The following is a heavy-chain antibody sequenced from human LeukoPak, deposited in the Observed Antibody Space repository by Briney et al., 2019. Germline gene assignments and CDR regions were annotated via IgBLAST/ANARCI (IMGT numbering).Heavy chain of an antibody. J-gene: IGHJ4*02. Sequence: GGSLRLSCAASGFTFSNYNMHWVRQAPGKGLEWVSSISSSSSYIYYADSVKGRFTISRDNSKNTLYLQMNSLRAEDTAVYYCARDKYYYDTSGGGYYFDYWGQGTLVTVSS. D-gene: IGHD3-22*01. V-gene: IGHV3-21*01. CDR3: ARDKYYYDTSGGGYYFDY. CDR1: GFTFSNYN. CDR2: ISSSSSYI.